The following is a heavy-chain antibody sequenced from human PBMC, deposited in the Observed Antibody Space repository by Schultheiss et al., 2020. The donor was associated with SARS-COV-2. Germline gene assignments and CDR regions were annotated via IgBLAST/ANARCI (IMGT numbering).Heavy chain of an antibody. Sequence: GGSLRLSCAASGFTFSSYSMNWVRQAPGKGLEWVSSISSSSSYIYYADSVKGRFTISRDNAKNSLYLQMNSLRAEDTAVYYCARAAMGAAGTIFGVGFDYWGQGTLVTVSS. CDR1: GFTFSSYS. CDR3: ARAAMGAAGTIFGVGFDY. CDR2: ISSSSSYI. V-gene: IGHV3-21*01. J-gene: IGHJ4*02. D-gene: IGHD3-3*01.